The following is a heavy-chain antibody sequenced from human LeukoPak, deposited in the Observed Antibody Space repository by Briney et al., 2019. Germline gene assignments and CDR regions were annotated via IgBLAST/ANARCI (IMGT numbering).Heavy chain of an antibody. CDR2: INPSGGST. CDR1: GYTFTSYY. V-gene: IGHV1-46*01. D-gene: IGHD3-3*01. Sequence: VASVKVSCKASGYTFTSYYMHWVRQAPGQGLEWMGIINPSGGSTSYAQKFQGGVTMTRDTSTSTVYMELSSLRSEDTAVYYCARGFFWGGYYSYYFDYWGQGTLVTVSS. J-gene: IGHJ4*02. CDR3: ARGFFWGGYYSYYFDY.